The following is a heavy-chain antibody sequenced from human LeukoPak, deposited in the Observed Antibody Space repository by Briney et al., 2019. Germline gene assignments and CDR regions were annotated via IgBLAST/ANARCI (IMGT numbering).Heavy chain of an antibody. CDR1: GGSINAYY. CDR2: IYYSGST. Sequence: SETLSLTCTVSGGSINAYYWSWIRQPPGKGLEWIGYIYYSGSTNYSPSLKSRVTISVDTSKNQFSLRLSSVTAADTAVYYCAGRTYYYFYMDVWGKGTTVTVSS. CDR3: AGRTYYYFYMDV. V-gene: IGHV4-59*08. J-gene: IGHJ6*03.